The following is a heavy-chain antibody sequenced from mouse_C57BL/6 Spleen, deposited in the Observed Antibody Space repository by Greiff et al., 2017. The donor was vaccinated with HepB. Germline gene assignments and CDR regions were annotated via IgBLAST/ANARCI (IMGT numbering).Heavy chain of an antibody. CDR1: GYTFTSYW. D-gene: IGHD4-1*01. CDR2: IDPSDSYT. J-gene: IGHJ3*01. V-gene: IGHV1-50*01. CDR3: ARGGLTGTAWFAY. Sequence: QVQLQQSGAELVKPGASVKLSCKASGYTFTSYWMQWVKQRPGQGLEWIGEIDPSDSYTNYNQKFKGKATLTVDTSSSTAYMQLSSLTSEDSAVYYCARGGLTGTAWFAYWGQGTLVTVSA.